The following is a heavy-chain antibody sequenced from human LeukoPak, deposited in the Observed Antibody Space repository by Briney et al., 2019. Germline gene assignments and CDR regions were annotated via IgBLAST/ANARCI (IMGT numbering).Heavy chain of an antibody. D-gene: IGHD3-16*01. Sequence: TLSLTCAVSGGPISSGDYSWSWIRQPPGKGLEWIGYIYHSGSTYYNPSLKSRITISIDRSKNQFSLSLSSVTVADTAIYYCARGGGYTAEFDFWGQGTLVTVSS. CDR2: IYHSGST. CDR3: ARGGGYTAEFDF. CDR1: GGPISSGDYS. V-gene: IGHV4-30-2*01. J-gene: IGHJ4*02.